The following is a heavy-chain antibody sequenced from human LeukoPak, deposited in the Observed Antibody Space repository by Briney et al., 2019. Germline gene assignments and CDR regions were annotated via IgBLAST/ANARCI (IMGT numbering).Heavy chain of an antibody. CDR2: ISYDGSNK. CDR3: ARDTTAMVSYYFDY. D-gene: IGHD5-18*01. V-gene: IGHV3-30-3*01. CDR1: GISFSSYA. J-gene: IGHJ4*02. Sequence: QSGGSLRLSCAASGISFSSYAMHWVRQAPGKGLEWVAVISYDGSNKYYADSVKGRFTISRDNSKNTLYLQMNSLRAEDTAVYYCARDTTAMVSYYFDYWGQGTLVTASS.